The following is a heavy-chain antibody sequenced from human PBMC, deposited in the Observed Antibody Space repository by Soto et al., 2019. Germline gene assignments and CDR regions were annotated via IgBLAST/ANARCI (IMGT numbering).Heavy chain of an antibody. CDR2: IYTSGST. J-gene: IGHJ4*02. CDR3: ASPLGY. V-gene: IGHV4-4*07. Sequence: PSETLSLTCTVSGASINRDYWSWMRQPAGKGLEWIGRIYTSGSTNYNPSLKSRVTMSVDTSKNQFSLKLSSVTAADTGVYYCASPLGYWGQGTLVTVSS. CDR1: GASINRDY.